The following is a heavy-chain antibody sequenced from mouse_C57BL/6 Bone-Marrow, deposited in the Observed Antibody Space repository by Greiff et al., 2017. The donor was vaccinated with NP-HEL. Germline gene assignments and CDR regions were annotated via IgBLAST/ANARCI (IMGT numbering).Heavy chain of an antibody. D-gene: IGHD1-1*01. CDR1: GFTFSDYG. J-gene: IGHJ1*03. CDR2: ISHLAYSI. V-gene: IGHV5-15*01. Sequence: EVHLVESGGGLVQPGGSLKLSCAASGFTFSDYGMAWVRQAPRQGPEWVAFISHLAYSIYYAATVTGRFPISRENAKNTLYLDMSSLRSEDTAMYDCARRTTVVADWYFDVWGTGTTVTVSS. CDR3: ARRTTVVADWYFDV.